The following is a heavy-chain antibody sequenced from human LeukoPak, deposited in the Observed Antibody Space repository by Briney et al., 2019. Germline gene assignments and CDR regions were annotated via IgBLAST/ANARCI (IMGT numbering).Heavy chain of an antibody. CDR1: GLTFSSYW. CDR3: ARDSGTTGYDLHDY. V-gene: IGHV3-7*01. Sequence: PGGSLRLSCAASGLTFSSYWMTWVRQAPGKGLEWVANIKHGRSEEHYVDSVKGRFTISRDNAKNSLYLQMNSLRDEDTAVYYCARDSGTTGYDLHDYWGQGTLVTLSS. D-gene: IGHD3-9*01. J-gene: IGHJ4*02. CDR2: IKHGRSEE.